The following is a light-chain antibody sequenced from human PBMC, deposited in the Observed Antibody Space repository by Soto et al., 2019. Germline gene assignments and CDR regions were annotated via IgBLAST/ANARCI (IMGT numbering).Light chain of an antibody. CDR3: LQHKSYPRT. J-gene: IGKJ1*01. V-gene: IGKV1-17*03. CDR1: QGISNY. CDR2: AAS. Sequence: DIQMTQSPSAVSASVGDRVTITCRASQGISNYLAWFQQKPGKVPERLIYAASSLERGVPSRFSGSGSGTEFTLTISGLQPEDFATYFCLQHKSYPRTFGQGTKVDIK.